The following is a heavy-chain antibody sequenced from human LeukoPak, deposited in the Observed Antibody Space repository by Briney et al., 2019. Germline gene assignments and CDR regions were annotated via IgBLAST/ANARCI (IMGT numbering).Heavy chain of an antibody. D-gene: IGHD3-22*01. Sequence: SETLSLTCAVYGGSFSGYYWSWIRQPPGKGLEWIGEINHSGSTNYNPSLKSRVTISVDTSKNQFSLKLSSVTAADTAVYYCARGRGTLYYDSSGYYFNYWGQGTLVTVSS. CDR1: GGSFSGYY. CDR3: ARGRGTLYYDSSGYYFNY. V-gene: IGHV4-34*01. CDR2: INHSGST. J-gene: IGHJ4*02.